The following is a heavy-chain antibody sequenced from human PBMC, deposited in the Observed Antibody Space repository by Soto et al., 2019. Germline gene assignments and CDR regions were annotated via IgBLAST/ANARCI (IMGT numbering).Heavy chain of an antibody. CDR2: IIPILGIP. J-gene: IGHJ3*02. CDR3: ARAQEPATILVPFNI. Sequence: QVQLVQSGAEVKKPGSSVKVSCTASGYTFNNYTLTWVRQAPGQGLEWLGRIIPILGIPNYAQSFQGRVTITADESTRKVHMELSSLRSEYTAIYYCARAQEPATILVPFNIWGQGTMLTVSS. CDR1: GYTFNNYT. D-gene: IGHD5-12*01. V-gene: IGHV1-69*02.